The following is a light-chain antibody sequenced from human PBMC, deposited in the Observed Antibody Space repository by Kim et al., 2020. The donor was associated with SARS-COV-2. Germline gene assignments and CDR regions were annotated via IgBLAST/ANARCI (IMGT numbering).Light chain of an antibody. CDR3: QQYNNWPRIT. Sequence: SPGERATLSCRARQSVSSNLAWYQQKPGQAPRLLIYGASTRATGIPARFSGSGSGTEFTLTISSLQSEDFAVYYCQQYNNWPRITFGGGTKVDIK. CDR2: GAS. J-gene: IGKJ4*01. V-gene: IGKV3-15*01. CDR1: QSVSSN.